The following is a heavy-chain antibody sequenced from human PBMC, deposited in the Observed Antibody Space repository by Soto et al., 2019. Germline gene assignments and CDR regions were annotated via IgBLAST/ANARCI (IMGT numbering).Heavy chain of an antibody. J-gene: IGHJ4*02. V-gene: IGHV4-4*02. CDR3: VTSLNYDFWRDGGRHYYFDY. CDR1: GGSISSSYW. CDR2: IYHSGST. D-gene: IGHD3-3*01. Sequence: PSETLSLTCAVSGGSISSSYWWNWVRQPPGKGLEWIGKIYHSGSTNYNPSRKNRVTISVDKSNNQCSLRLSSVTAADTAVYFCVTSLNYDFWRDGGRHYYFDYWGQGTLVTVS.